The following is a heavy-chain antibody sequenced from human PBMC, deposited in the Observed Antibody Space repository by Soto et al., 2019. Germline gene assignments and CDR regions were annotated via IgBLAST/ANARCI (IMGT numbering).Heavy chain of an antibody. V-gene: IGHV3-49*04. J-gene: IGHJ6*02. D-gene: IGHD4-17*01. CDR1: VFTFVDYA. CDR3: TTGDYAYYYYYGMDV. Sequence: HPGGSLRLSCTASVFTFVDYAMSWVRQAPGKGLEWVGFTRSKAYGGTTEYAASVKGRFTISRDDSKSIAYLQMNSLKTEDTAVYYCTTGDYAYYYYYGMDVWGQGTTVTVSS. CDR2: TRSKAYGGTT.